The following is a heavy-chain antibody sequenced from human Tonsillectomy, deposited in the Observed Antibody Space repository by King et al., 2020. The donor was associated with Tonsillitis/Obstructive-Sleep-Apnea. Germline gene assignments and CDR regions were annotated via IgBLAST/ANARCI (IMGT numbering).Heavy chain of an antibody. V-gene: IGHV3-15*01. CDR2: IKRKSDGGTT. CDR3: TTVWRFVELEGGAFDI. CDR1: GFTFSNAW. J-gene: IGHJ3*02. D-gene: IGHD3-3*01. Sequence: VQLVESGGGLVKPGGSLRLSCAASGFTFSNAWMSWVRQAPGKGLEWVGHIKRKSDGGTTDYAAPVKGRFTISRDDSKNTLYLQMNSLKTEDTAVYHCTTVWRFVELEGGAFDIWGQGTTVTVSS.